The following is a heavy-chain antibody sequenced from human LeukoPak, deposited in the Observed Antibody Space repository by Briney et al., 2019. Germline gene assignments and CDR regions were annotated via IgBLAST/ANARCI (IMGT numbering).Heavy chain of an antibody. CDR3: ARALKYYDILTGYYSPYYYYMDV. CDR1: GGSISSYY. V-gene: IGHV4-4*07. D-gene: IGHD3-9*01. Sequence: SETLSLTCTVSGGSISSYYWSWIRQPAGKGLEWIGRFYTSGSTNYNPSLKSRVTMSVDTSKNQFSLKLSSVTAADTAVYYCARALKYYDILTGYYSPYYYYMDVWGKGTTVTVCS. J-gene: IGHJ6*03. CDR2: FYTSGST.